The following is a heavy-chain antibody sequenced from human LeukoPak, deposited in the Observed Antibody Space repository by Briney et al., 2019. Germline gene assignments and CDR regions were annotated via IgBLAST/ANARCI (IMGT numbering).Heavy chain of an antibody. V-gene: IGHV3-23*01. CDR1: GFTFSSYA. D-gene: IGHD2-15*01. CDR2: ISGSGGST. CDR3: ARSVGPLDY. Sequence: GGSLRLSCAASGFTFSSYAMSWVRQAPGKGLEWVSAISGSGGSTYYADSVKGRFTISRDNAKNSLYLQMNSLRAEDTAVYYCARSVGPLDYWGQGTLVTVSS. J-gene: IGHJ4*02.